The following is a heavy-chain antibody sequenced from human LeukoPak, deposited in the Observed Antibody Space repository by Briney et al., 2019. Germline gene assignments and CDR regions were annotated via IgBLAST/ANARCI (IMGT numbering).Heavy chain of an antibody. CDR2: IYPGDSNT. CDR3: ARGPGTGELDY. D-gene: IGHD1-14*01. V-gene: IGHV5-51*01. Sequence: EESLKISCKGSGYSFPTYWIAWVRQMPGKGLEWMGIIYPGDSNTRYSPSFQGQVTISADKSISTAYLQWSSLKASDTAMYYCARGPGTGELDYWGQGTLVTVSS. CDR1: GYSFPTYW. J-gene: IGHJ4*02.